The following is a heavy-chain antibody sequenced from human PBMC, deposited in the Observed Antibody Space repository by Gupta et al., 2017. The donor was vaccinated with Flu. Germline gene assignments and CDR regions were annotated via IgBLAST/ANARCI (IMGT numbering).Heavy chain of an antibody. CDR3: ARRARYYDSSGYSVGWFNP. Sequence: GWIRQPPGKGLEWIGSIYYSGSTYYNPSLKSRVTISVDTSKNQFSLKLSSVTAADTAVYYCARRARYYDSSGYSVGWFNPWGQGTRGTVAS. V-gene: IGHV4-39*01. CDR2: IYYSGST. J-gene: IGHJ5*02. D-gene: IGHD3-22*01.